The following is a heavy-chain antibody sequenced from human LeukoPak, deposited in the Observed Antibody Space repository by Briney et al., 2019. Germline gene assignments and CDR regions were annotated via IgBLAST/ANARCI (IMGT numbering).Heavy chain of an antibody. V-gene: IGHV3-48*01. CDR3: AGDYGDYGEYFDH. CDR2: ISSRSTTI. D-gene: IGHD4-17*01. Sequence: GGSLRLSCSASGFTFSSYSMNWVRQAPGKGLEWISYISSRSTTIYYADSVKGRFTISRDNAKNSLYLQMNSLRGEDTAVYYCAGDYGDYGEYFDHWGQGTLVTVSS. CDR1: GFTFSSYS. J-gene: IGHJ4*02.